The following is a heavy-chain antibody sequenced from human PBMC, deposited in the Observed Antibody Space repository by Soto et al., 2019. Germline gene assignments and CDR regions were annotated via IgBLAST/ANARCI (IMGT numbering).Heavy chain of an antibody. CDR2: ISPNNGNT. CDR3: ARERGDDYDDY. V-gene: IGHV1-18*04. Sequence: QVLLVQSGAEVKKPGASVKVSCKTSGYTFTRHGINWVRQAPGQGPVWMGWISPNNGNTKYAERFQGRVTMTTDTSSSTAYMELRSLSSDDTAMYYCARERGDDYDDYWGQGTLVTVSS. CDR1: GYTFTRHG. J-gene: IGHJ4*02. D-gene: IGHD3-16*01.